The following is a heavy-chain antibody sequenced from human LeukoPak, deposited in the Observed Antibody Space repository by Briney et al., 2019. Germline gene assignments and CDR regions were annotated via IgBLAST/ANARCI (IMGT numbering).Heavy chain of an antibody. V-gene: IGHV4-4*09. CDR1: GGSITSYY. CDR3: ARCFRGSCFDY. D-gene: IGHD3-16*01. J-gene: IGHJ4*02. Sequence: SETLSLTCSVSGGSITSYYWSWIRQPPGKGLEWIGYFYASGRTTYNPSLESRVTISEDTSKNEFSLKLTSVTAADTAVYFCARCFRGSCFDYWGQGALVTVSS. CDR2: FYASGRT.